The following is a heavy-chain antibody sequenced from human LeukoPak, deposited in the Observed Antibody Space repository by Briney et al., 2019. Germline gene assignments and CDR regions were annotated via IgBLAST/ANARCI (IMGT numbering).Heavy chain of an antibody. Sequence: GGSLRLSCAASGFTVSSIHMVWVRQAPGKGLEWVSVTYTGGNSYYADSVKGRFIISRDISKNTLYLQMNSLRAEDSALYYCARGGRGSAAVVAPRSFDIWGQGTMVTISS. CDR3: ARGGRGSAAVVAPRSFDI. CDR2: TYTGGNS. D-gene: IGHD3-22*01. J-gene: IGHJ3*02. V-gene: IGHV3-53*01. CDR1: GFTVSSIH.